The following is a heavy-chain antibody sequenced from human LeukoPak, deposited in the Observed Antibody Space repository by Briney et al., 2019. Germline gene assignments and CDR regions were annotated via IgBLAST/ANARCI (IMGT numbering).Heavy chain of an antibody. J-gene: IGHJ6*03. Sequence: PGGSLRLSCAASGFTFSSYEMNWVRQAPGKGLEWVSYISSSGSTIYYADSVKGRFTISRDNAKNSLYLQMNSLRAEDTAVYYCARDRVDTAMGYYYYMDVWGKGTTVTVSS. CDR1: GFTFSSYE. D-gene: IGHD5-18*01. CDR2: ISSSGSTI. CDR3: ARDRVDTAMGYYYYMDV. V-gene: IGHV3-48*03.